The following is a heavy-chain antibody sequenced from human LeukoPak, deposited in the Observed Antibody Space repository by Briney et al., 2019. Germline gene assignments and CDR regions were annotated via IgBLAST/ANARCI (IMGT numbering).Heavy chain of an antibody. CDR1: GGSISSGDYY. J-gene: IGHJ4*02. CDR3: ARGGQWLGIS. D-gene: IGHD6-19*01. CDR2: IYYSGST. Sequence: SETLSLTCTVSGGSISSGDYYWSWIRQPPGKGLEWIGYIYYSGSTNYNPSLKSRVTMSVDTSKNQISLKLSSVTAADTAVYYCARGGQWLGISWGRGILVTVSS. V-gene: IGHV4-61*08.